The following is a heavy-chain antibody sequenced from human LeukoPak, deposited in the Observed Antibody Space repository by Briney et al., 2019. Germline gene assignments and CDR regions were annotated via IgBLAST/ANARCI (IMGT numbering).Heavy chain of an antibody. CDR2: INPSGGST. J-gene: IGHJ5*02. CDR1: GYTFTSYY. V-gene: IGHV1-46*01. D-gene: IGHD6-13*01. CDR3: AGDLFEGAAAGEDNWFDP. Sequence: ASVKVSCKASGYTFTSYYMHWVRQAPGQGLEWMGIINPSGGSTSYAQKFQGRVTMTRDTSTSTVYMELSSLRSEDTAVYYCAGDLFEGAAAGEDNWFDPWGQGTLVTVSS.